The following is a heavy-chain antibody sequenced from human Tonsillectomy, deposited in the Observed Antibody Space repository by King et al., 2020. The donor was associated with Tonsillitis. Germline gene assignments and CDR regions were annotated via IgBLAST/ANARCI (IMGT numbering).Heavy chain of an antibody. J-gene: IGHJ3*02. CDR2: INRDGSNQ. D-gene: IGHD1-26*01. Sequence: VQLVESGGGLVQPGGSLRLSCAASGFTFSSYWMHWVRQAPGKGLVWVSRINRDGSNQRYADFVRGRFTISRDNAKNTGYLERNSLRAEDTVVFYCVRAPSGSYRTFWYQEREEHEFEIWGQGTMVTVSS. CDR1: GFTFSSYW. V-gene: IGHV3-74*01. CDR3: VRAPSGSYRTFWYQEREEHEFEI.